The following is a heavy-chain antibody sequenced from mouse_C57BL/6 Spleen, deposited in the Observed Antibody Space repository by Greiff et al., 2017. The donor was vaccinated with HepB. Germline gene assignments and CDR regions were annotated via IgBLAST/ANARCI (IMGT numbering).Heavy chain of an antibody. CDR3: ARHEGDYGSSYGYFDV. V-gene: IGHV1-62-2*01. CDR2: FYPGSGSI. J-gene: IGHJ1*03. Sequence: LQESGAELVKPGASVKLSCKASGYTFTEYTIHWVKQRSGQGLEWIGWFYPGSGSIKYNEKFKDKATLTADKSSSTVYMELSRLTSEYSAVYFCARHEGDYGSSYGYFDVWGTGTTVTVSS. D-gene: IGHD1-1*01. CDR1: GYTFTEYT.